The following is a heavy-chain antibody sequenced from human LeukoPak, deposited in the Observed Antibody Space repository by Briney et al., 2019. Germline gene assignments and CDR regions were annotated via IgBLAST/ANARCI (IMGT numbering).Heavy chain of an antibody. J-gene: IGHJ4*02. CDR1: GFTFSSYA. CDR3: AKGINMIVVVTPDY. CDR2: ISGSGGST. V-gene: IGHV3-23*01. D-gene: IGHD3-22*01. Sequence: WGSLRLSCAASGFTFSSYAMSWVRQAPGKGLEWVSAISGSGGSTYYADSVKGRFTISRDNSKNTLYLQMNSLRAEDTAVYYYAKGINMIVVVTPDYWGQGTLVTVSS.